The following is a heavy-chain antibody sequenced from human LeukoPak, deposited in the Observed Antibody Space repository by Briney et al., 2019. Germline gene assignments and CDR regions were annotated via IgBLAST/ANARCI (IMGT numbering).Heavy chain of an antibody. V-gene: IGHV1-69*05. Sequence: SVKVSCKASGGTFSSYAINWVRQAPGQGPEWMGGIIPIFGRANFAQKFQGRVTMTTDESTSTAYMELSSLRSEDTAVYYCARVFARSGEISGSYFYYWGQGTLVTVSS. J-gene: IGHJ4*02. CDR2: IIPIFGRA. CDR1: GGTFSSYA. CDR3: ARVFARSGEISGSYFYY. D-gene: IGHD1-26*01.